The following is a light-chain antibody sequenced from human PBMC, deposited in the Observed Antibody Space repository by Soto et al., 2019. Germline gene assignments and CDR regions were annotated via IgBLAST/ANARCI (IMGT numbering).Light chain of an antibody. J-gene: IGKJ4*02. V-gene: IGKV1-39*01. Sequence: DIQMTQSPSSLSASVGDRVTITCRASQYISTYLNWYRQKSGKAPEVLIYSASTLQSGVPSRVSGRGSGTDFTLTIIGLQSEDFATYYCQQSYTTPRTFGAGTKVDIK. CDR1: QYISTY. CDR3: QQSYTTPRT. CDR2: SAS.